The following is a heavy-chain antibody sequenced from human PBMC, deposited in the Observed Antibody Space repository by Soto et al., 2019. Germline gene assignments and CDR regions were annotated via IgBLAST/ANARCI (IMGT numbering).Heavy chain of an antibody. CDR3: ARSQGSSTSLEIYYYYYYGMDV. J-gene: IGHJ6*02. Sequence: QVQLVQSGAEVKKPGSSVKVSCKASGGTFSSYAISWVRQAPGQGLEWMGGIIPISDTTNYEQKFQCRVTITAEESPSTAYMELSSLRSEDTAVYYCARSQGSSTSLEIYYYYYYGMDVWGQGTTVTVSS. CDR2: IIPISDTT. V-gene: IGHV1-69*01. CDR1: GGTFSSYA. D-gene: IGHD2-2*01.